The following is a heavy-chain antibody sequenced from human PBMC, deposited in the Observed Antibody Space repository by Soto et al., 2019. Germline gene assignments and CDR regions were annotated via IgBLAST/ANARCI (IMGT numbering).Heavy chain of an antibody. CDR1: GFTFSSYW. V-gene: IGHV3-74*01. CDR2: SNSDGSST. J-gene: IGHJ4*02. Sequence: EVQLVESGGGLVQPGGSLSLSCAASGFTFSSYWMHWVRQAPGKGLVWVSRSNSDGSSTSYADSVKGRFTISRDNAKNTLYLEMNSLRAEDTAVYYCVRTSLVVAAATREDYWGQGTLVTVSS. CDR3: VRTSLVVAAATREDY. D-gene: IGHD2-15*01.